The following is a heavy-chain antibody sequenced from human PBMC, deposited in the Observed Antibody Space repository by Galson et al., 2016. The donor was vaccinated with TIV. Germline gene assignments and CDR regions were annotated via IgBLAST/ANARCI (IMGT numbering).Heavy chain of an antibody. D-gene: IGHD2-2*01. CDR1: GFNFDDYA. Sequence: SLRLSCATSGFNFDDYAMGWVRQAPGKGPEWVGFIGKRVYEDTKTKYAASVQGRFTIPSDDSKSIVYLQMGSLRSDDTAVYYCARLLWVSCPGTSCFYSDYWGQGTLVTVSS. V-gene: IGHV3-49*04. CDR2: IGKRVYEDTKT. CDR3: ARLLWVSCPGTSCFYSDY. J-gene: IGHJ4*02.